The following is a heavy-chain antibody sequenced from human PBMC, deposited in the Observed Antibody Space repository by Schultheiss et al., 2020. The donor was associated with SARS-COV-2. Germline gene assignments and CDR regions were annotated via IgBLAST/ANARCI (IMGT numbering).Heavy chain of an antibody. J-gene: IGHJ3*02. CDR2: INHSGST. CDR1: GGSFSGYY. D-gene: IGHD6-19*01. CDR3: ARGTVADDAFDI. Sequence: SETLSLTCAVYGGSFSGYYLSWIRQPPGKGLEWIGEINHSGSTNYNPSLKSRVTISVDTSKNQFSLKLSSMTAADTAVYYCARGTVADDAFDIWGQGTTVTVSS. V-gene: IGHV4-34*01.